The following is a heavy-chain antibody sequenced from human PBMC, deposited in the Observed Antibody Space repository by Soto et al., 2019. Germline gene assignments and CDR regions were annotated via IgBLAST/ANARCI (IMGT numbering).Heavy chain of an antibody. CDR1: RFSFSSYS. V-gene: IGHV3-21*01. J-gene: IGHJ4*02. Sequence: EGQLVESGGGLVKPGGSLRLSCAASRFSFSSYSLNWVRQAPGKGLEWVSSITRSSTYIHYADSVKGRFTISRDNAKNSLYLQMNKLRADDTAVYYCARDNNFFDSGRGVDYWGQGTLVTVSS. CDR3: ARDNNFFDSGRGVDY. D-gene: IGHD3-10*01. CDR2: ITRSSTYI.